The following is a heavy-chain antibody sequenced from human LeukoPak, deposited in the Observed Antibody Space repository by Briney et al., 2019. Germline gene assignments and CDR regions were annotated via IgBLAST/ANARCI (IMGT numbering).Heavy chain of an antibody. Sequence: GGSLRLSCAASGFTFNSHHMNWVRQAPGKGLEWVSYISSGSTIYYADSVKGRFTISRDNAKNSLFLQMNSLRAEDTAVYYCTTDFCGGCCYPYWGLGTLVSVSP. CDR3: TTDFCGGCCYPY. V-gene: IGHV3-48*03. CDR1: GFTFNSHH. CDR2: ISSGSTI. J-gene: IGHJ4*02. D-gene: IGHD2-15*01.